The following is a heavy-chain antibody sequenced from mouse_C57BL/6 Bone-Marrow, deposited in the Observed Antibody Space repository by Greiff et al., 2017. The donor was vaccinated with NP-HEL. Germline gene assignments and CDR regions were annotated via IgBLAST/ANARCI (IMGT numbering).Heavy chain of an antibody. J-gene: IGHJ2*01. D-gene: IGHD2-4*01. CDR2: IYPGDGDT. V-gene: IGHV1-82*01. CDR1: GYAFSSSW. Sequence: QVQLQQSGPELVKPGASVKISCKASGYAFSSSWMNWVKQRPGKGLEWIGRIYPGDGDTNYNGKFKGKATLTADKSSSTAYMQLSSLTSEDSAVYFCARVERGDYDVWGQGTTLTVSS. CDR3: ARVERGDYDV.